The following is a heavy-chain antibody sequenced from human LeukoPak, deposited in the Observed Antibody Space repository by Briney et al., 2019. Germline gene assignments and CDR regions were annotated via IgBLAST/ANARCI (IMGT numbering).Heavy chain of an antibody. J-gene: IGHJ6*03. Sequence: GGSLRLSCAASGFTVSSSYMSWVRQAPGKGLEWVSVIYSGGSTYYADSVKGRFTISRDNSKNTLYLQMNSLRAEDTAVYYCASPEPLTTHYYMDVWGKGTTVTVSS. CDR1: GFTVSSSY. CDR3: ASPEPLTTHYYMDV. D-gene: IGHD1-1*01. V-gene: IGHV3-66*02. CDR2: IYSGGST.